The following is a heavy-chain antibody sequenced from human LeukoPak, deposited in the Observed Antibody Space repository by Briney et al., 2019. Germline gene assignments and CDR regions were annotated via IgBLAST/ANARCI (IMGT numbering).Heavy chain of an antibody. CDR3: ARGPSWNDGGNDAFDI. Sequence: PSETLSLTCAVYGGSFSGYYWSWIRQPPGKGLEWIGEINHSGSTNYNPSLKSRVTISVDTSKNQFSLKLSSVTAAVTAVYYCARGPSWNDGGNDAFDIWGQGTMVTVSS. J-gene: IGHJ3*02. CDR2: INHSGST. V-gene: IGHV4-34*01. CDR1: GGSFSGYY. D-gene: IGHD1-1*01.